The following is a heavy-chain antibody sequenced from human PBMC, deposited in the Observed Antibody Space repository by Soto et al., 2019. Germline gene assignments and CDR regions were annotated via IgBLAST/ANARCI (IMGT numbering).Heavy chain of an antibody. CDR2: IYYSGST. CDR3: ARGVGATSEGWFDP. J-gene: IGHJ5*02. D-gene: IGHD1-26*01. Sequence: QVQLQESGPGLVKPSQTLSLTCTVSGGSISSGGYYWSWIRQHPGKGLEWIGYIYYSGSTYYNPSLESRVTXSVNTXXNQFSLKLSSVTAADTAVYYCARGVGATSEGWFDPWGQGTLVTVSS. CDR1: GGSISSGGYY. V-gene: IGHV4-31*03.